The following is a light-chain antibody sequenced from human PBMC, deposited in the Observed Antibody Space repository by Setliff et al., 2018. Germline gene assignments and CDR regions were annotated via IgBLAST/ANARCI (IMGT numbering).Light chain of an antibody. CDR2: DVS. V-gene: IGLV2-14*01. J-gene: IGLJ1*01. CDR3: SSYTSSSTYV. CDR1: SSDVGGYNY. Sequence: QSVLTQPASVSGSPGQSINISCTGTSSDVGGYNYVSWYQQHPGKAPKLMIYDVSKRPSGVSNRFSGSKSGNTASLTISGLQAEDEADYYCSSYTSSSTYVFGTGTKVTVL.